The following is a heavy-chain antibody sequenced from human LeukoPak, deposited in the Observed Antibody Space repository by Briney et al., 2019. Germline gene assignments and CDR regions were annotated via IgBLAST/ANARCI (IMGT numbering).Heavy chain of an antibody. V-gene: IGHV5-51*01. Sequence: GESLKISCKGSGYNFTSSWIAWVRQFPGKGLEWMGIIFPGDSHTTYRPSFDGQVTISADKSSSTAYLQWSGLKASDTAMYFCARESSGRTLDYWGQGTQVTVSS. CDR1: GYNFTSSW. J-gene: IGHJ4*02. CDR2: IFPGDSHT. D-gene: IGHD6-19*01. CDR3: ARESSGRTLDY.